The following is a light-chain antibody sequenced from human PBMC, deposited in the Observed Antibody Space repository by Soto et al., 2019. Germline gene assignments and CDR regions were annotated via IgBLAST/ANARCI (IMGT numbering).Light chain of an antibody. CDR2: GAS. J-gene: IGKJ1*01. Sequence: ELVLTQSPGTLSLSPGERATLSCRASQSVSSSYLAWYQQKPDQAPRLLIYGASSRATGIPDRLSGSGSGTHFTITISRLEPEDVAVYYCQQYGVSPGTFGQANNVEIK. CDR1: QSVSSSY. CDR3: QQYGVSPGT. V-gene: IGKV3-20*01.